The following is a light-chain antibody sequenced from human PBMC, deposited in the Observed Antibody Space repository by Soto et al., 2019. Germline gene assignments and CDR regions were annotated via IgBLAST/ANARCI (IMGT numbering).Light chain of an antibody. CDR3: SSYTSSSTVV. J-gene: IGLJ2*01. V-gene: IGLV2-14*01. CDR1: SSDVGGYNY. CDR2: DVS. Sequence: QYVLTQPASVSGSPGQSITISWTGTSSDVGGYNYVSWYQQHPGKAPKLMIYDVSNRPSGVSNRFSGSKSGNTASLTISGLQAEDEADYYCSSYTSSSTVVFGGGTKLTVL.